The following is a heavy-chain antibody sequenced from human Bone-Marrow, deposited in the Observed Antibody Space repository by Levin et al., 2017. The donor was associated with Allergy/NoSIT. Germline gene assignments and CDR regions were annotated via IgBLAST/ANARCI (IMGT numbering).Heavy chain of an antibody. D-gene: IGHD7-27*01. V-gene: IGHV3-7*01. Sequence: GESLKISCEASGFTFVIYWMTWVRQAPGKGLEWVATINQDGRGNYYVDSVQGRFTISRDNAKNSLYLQMNSLGAEDTAVYYCARENWGFFDYWGHGALVTVSS. CDR2: INQDGRGN. CDR1: GFTFVIYW. J-gene: IGHJ4*01. CDR3: ARENWGFFDY.